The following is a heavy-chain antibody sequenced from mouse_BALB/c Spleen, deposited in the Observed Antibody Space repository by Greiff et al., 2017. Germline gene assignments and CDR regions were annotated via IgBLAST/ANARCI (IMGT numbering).Heavy chain of an antibody. Sequence: QVQLKQSGPGLVQPSQSLSITCTVSGFSLTSYGVHWVRQSPGKGLEWLGVIWSGGSTDYNAAFISRLSISKDKSKSQVFFKMNSLQANDTAIYYCASQGGDYVAMDYWGQGTSVTVSS. CDR3: ASQGGDYVAMDY. CDR1: GFSLTSYG. CDR2: IWSGGST. V-gene: IGHV2-2*02. J-gene: IGHJ4*01.